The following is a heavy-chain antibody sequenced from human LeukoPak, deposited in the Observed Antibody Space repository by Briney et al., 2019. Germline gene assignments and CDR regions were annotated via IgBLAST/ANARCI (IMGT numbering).Heavy chain of an antibody. V-gene: IGHV3-66*02. CDR2: IYGGGST. CDR3: AREIAARLDY. D-gene: IGHD6-6*01. CDR1: GFTVSSNY. J-gene: IGHJ4*02. Sequence: PGGSLRLSCAASGFTVSSNYMSWVRQAPGKGLEWVSVIYGGGSTYYADSVKGRFTISRDNSKNTLYLQMNSLRAEDTAVYYCAREIAARLDYWGQGTLVTVSS.